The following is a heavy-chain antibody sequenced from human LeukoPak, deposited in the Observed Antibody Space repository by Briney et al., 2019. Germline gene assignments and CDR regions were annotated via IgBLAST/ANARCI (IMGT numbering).Heavy chain of an antibody. D-gene: IGHD2-15*01. CDR1: GYTFTGYY. Sequence: GASVKVSCKASGYTFTGYYMHWVRQAPGQGLEWMGWINPNSGGTNYAQKFQGRVTMTRDTSISTAYMELSRLRSGDTAVYYCARDGMSGGSWGGSDAFDIWGQGTMVTVSS. CDR2: INPNSGGT. J-gene: IGHJ3*02. V-gene: IGHV1-2*02. CDR3: ARDGMSGGSWGGSDAFDI.